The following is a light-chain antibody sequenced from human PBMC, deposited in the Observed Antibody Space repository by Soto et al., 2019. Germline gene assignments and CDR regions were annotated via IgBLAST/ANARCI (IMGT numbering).Light chain of an antibody. Sequence: LTLSAVTLSLYPGEIATLSCRASQSVSSNHLAWYQQKPGQAPRLLIYGGSSRATGIPVRFSGSGSETDFTLTITRLEPEDFAVYYCQQYSSPRTFGQGTKVDIK. CDR1: QSVSSNH. CDR2: GGS. J-gene: IGKJ1*01. V-gene: IGKV3-20*01. CDR3: QQYSSPRT.